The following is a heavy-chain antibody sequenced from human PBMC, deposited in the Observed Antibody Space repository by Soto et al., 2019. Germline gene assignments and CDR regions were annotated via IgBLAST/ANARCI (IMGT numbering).Heavy chain of an antibody. CDR3: ASLTTVTTDYYYGMDV. CDR1: GGTFSSYT. Sequence: SVKVSCKASGGTFSSYTISWVRQAPGQGLEWMGRIIPILGIANYAQKFQGRVTITADKSTSTAYMELSSLRSEDTAVYYCASLTTVTTDYYYGMDVWGQGTAVTVSS. J-gene: IGHJ6*02. V-gene: IGHV1-69*02. CDR2: IIPILGIA. D-gene: IGHD4-17*01.